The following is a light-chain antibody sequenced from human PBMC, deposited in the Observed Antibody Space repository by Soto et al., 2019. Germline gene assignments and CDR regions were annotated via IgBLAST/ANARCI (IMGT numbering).Light chain of an antibody. J-gene: IGLJ1*01. CDR2: EVS. CDR1: SSDVGGYNY. Sequence: LTQPASVSGSPGQSITISCTGTSSDVGGYNYVSWYQQHPGKAPKLMIYEVSNRPSGVSNRFSGSKSGNTASLTISGLQAEDEADYYCSSYTSSSTKVFGTGTKGTVL. V-gene: IGLV2-14*01. CDR3: SSYTSSSTKV.